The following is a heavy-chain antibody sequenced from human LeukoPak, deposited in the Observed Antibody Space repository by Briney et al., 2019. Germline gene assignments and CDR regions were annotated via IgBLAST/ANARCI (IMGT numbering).Heavy chain of an antibody. V-gene: IGHV4-34*01. Sequence: SETLSLTCAVYGGSFSGYYWSWIRQPPGKGLEWIGEINHSGSTNYNPSLKSRVTISVDTSKNQFSLKLSSVTAADTAVYYCARATENYYDSSGYYYYFDYWGQGTLVTVSS. CDR1: GGSFSGYY. CDR2: INHSGST. CDR3: ARATENYYDSSGYYYYFDY. D-gene: IGHD3-22*01. J-gene: IGHJ4*02.